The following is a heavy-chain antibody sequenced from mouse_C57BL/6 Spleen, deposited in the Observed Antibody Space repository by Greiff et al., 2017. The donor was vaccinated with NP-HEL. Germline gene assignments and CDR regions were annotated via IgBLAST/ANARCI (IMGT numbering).Heavy chain of an antibody. CDR3: ARCITTVVAPYWYFDV. D-gene: IGHD1-1*01. J-gene: IGHJ1*03. CDR2: INPNYGTT. CDR1: GYSFTDYN. V-gene: IGHV1-39*01. Sequence: VQLQQSGPELVKPGASVKISCKASGYSFTDYNMNWVKQSNGKSLEWIGVINPNYGTTSYNQKFKGKATLTVDQSSSTAYMQLNSLTSEDSAVYYCARCITTVVAPYWYFDVWGTGTTVTVSS.